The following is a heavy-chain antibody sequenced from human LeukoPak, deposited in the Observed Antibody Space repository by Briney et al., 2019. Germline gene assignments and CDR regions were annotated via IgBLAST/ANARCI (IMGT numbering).Heavy chain of an antibody. V-gene: IGHV3-23*01. CDR1: GFTFSSYA. D-gene: IGHD5-24*01. CDR2: ISGSGGST. J-gene: IGHJ4*02. CDR3: AKTLKERWLQIGYYLDY. Sequence: HPGGSLRLSCAASGFTFSSYAMSWVRQAPGKGLEWVSAISGSGGSTYYADSVKGRFTISRDNSKNTLYLQMNSLRAEDTAVYYCAKTLKERWLQIGYYLDYWGQGTLVTVSS.